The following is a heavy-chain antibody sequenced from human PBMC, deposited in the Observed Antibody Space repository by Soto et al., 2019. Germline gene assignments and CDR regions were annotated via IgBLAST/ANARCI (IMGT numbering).Heavy chain of an antibody. V-gene: IGHV1-18*01. J-gene: IGHJ6*02. CDR2: ISAYNGNT. CDR1: GYTFTSYG. D-gene: IGHD6-13*01. Sequence: ASVKVSCKASGYTFTSYGISWVRQAPGQGLEWMGWISAYNGNTNYAQKLQGRVTMTTDTSTSTAYMELRSLRSDDTAVYYCARDEAGYSSSWPLYYYYGMDVWGQGTTVTVSS. CDR3: ARDEAGYSSSWPLYYYYGMDV.